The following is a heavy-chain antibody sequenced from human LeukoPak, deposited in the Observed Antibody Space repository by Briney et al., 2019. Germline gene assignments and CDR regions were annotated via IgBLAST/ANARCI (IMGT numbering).Heavy chain of an antibody. Sequence: GGSLRLSCIGSGFTFSKFGMSWVRQAPGKGLEWVSIISVSGSSTYYADSVKGRFTISRDDSKNTLFLQMNSLRAEDTAVYFCAKGLAPDTAYTSGHYWGQGTLVVVSS. CDR2: ISVSGSST. D-gene: IGHD6-25*01. CDR1: GFTFSKFG. J-gene: IGHJ4*02. V-gene: IGHV3-23*01. CDR3: AKGLAPDTAYTSGHY.